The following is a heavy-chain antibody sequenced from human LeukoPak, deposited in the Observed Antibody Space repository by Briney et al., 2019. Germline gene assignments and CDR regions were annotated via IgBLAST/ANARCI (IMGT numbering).Heavy chain of an antibody. Sequence: GGSLRLSCAASGYTFSSHGLTRVRQAPGKGLEWVSTINGAGDNTYYAETVKGRFTISRDNSKNTLYLQMHSLRAEDTAIYYCAKVSVCYGCYLDYWGQGTLVTVS. CDR2: INGAGDNT. V-gene: IGHV3-23*01. CDR3: AKVSVCYGCYLDY. D-gene: IGHD3-16*01. CDR1: GYTFSSHG. J-gene: IGHJ4*02.